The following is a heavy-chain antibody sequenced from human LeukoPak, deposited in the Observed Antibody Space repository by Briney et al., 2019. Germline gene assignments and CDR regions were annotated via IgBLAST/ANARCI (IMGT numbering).Heavy chain of an antibody. D-gene: IGHD6-13*01. CDR3: ARASMRMSTAGLVDY. CDR2: ISSSSSSI. Sequence: GGSLRLSCAVPGFTFSSYSMNWVRQAPGKGLECVSLISSSSSSIFYADSVKGRFTISRDSAKNSLYLQMNSLRAEDTAVYYCARASMRMSTAGLVDYWGQGTLVTVSS. J-gene: IGHJ4*02. V-gene: IGHV3-21*04. CDR1: GFTFSSYS.